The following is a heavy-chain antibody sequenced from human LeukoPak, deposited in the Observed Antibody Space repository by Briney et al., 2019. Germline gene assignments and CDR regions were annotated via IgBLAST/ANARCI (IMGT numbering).Heavy chain of an antibody. D-gene: IGHD3-3*01. CDR3: ARGRTLRFLEWLSAYYFDY. CDR2: IYYSGST. CDR1: GGSISSSSYY. J-gene: IGHJ4*02. Sequence: PSETLSLTCTVSGGSISSSSYYWGWIRQPPGKGLEWIGSIYYSGSTYYNPSLKSRVIISVDTSKKQFSLKLSSVTAADTAVYYCARGRTLRFLEWLSAYYFDYWGQGTLVTVSS. V-gene: IGHV4-39*01.